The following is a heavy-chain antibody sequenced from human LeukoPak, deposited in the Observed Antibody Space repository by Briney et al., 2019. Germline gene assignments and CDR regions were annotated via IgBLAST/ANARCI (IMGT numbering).Heavy chain of an antibody. CDR2: IRYDGSNK. D-gene: IGHD3-22*01. CDR1: GFTFSSYG. V-gene: IGHV3-30*02. Sequence: PGGSLRLSCAASGFTFSSYGMHWVRQAPGKGLEWVAFIRYDGSNKYYADSVKGRFTISRGNSKNALHLQMNSLRAEDTAVYYCAKPYYYDSSGSLNFDYWGQGTLVTVSS. J-gene: IGHJ4*02. CDR3: AKPYYYDSSGSLNFDY.